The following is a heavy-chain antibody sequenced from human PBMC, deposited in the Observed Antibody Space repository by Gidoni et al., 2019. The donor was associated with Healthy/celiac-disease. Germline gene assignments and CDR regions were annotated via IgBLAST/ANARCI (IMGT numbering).Heavy chain of an antibody. D-gene: IGHD5-18*01. V-gene: IGHV4-39*01. CDR3: ASSPPWIQLLHGLGNHLYYYGMDV. J-gene: IGHJ6*02. Sequence: QLQLQESGTGLVKPSEPLSLTCTVPGSSLSSSSYSWGWIRQPPGKGLEWIGSIYYRGSTYYNPSLKSRVTISVDTSKNQFSLKLSSVTAADTAVYYCASSPPWIQLLHGLGNHLYYYGMDVWGQGTTVTVSS. CDR1: GSSLSSSSYS. CDR2: IYYRGST.